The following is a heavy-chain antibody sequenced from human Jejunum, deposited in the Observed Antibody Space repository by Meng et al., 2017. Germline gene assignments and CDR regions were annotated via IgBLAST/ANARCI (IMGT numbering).Heavy chain of an antibody. J-gene: IGHJ4*02. CDR2: ISTYNGNT. D-gene: IGHD3-10*01. V-gene: IGHV1-18*01. Sequence: QAKLVQSGARVNKPGASVKVSVKTSGYTFTGYGISWVRQAPGQGLEWMGWISTYNGNTNYAQKLQGRVTMTTDTSTSTAYMELRSLRSDDTAVYYCARDGVSFTMVRGGRYWGQGTLVTVSS. CDR1: GYTFTGYG. CDR3: ARDGVSFTMVRGGRY.